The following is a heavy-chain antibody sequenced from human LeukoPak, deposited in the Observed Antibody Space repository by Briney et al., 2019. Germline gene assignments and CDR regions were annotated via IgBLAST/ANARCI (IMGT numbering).Heavy chain of an antibody. D-gene: IGHD4-17*01. CDR1: GYTFTSYG. Sequence: ASVKVSCKASGYTFTSYGISWVRQAPGQGLDWMGWIYSYNGNTNYAQKFQGRVTMTKNPSTSIAYMETRSLTSDDTAVYYCARLKNYGDYGYWGQGTLVTVSS. J-gene: IGHJ4*02. V-gene: IGHV1-18*01. CDR2: IYSYNGNT. CDR3: ARLKNYGDYGY.